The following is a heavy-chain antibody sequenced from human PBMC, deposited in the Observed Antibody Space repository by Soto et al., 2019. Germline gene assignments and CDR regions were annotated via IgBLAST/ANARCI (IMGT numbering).Heavy chain of an antibody. CDR2: VSVGGST. V-gene: IGHV3-23*01. CDR3: AKRCGAGGHFDY. Sequence: DVQLLESGGGLVQPEGSLRLSCAASGFTFSSYAMGWVRQGPGKGLAWVAVVSVGGSTHYAASVRGRFTLSRDNSKNSLSLQMNSLTAEDAAVYFCAKRCGAGGHFDYWGQGALVTVSS. J-gene: IGHJ4*02. CDR1: GFTFSSYA. D-gene: IGHD2-21*01.